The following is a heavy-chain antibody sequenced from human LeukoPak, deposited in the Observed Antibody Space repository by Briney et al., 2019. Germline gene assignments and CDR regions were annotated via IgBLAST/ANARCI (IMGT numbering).Heavy chain of an antibody. CDR2: IYPGDSDT. D-gene: IGHD2-2*01. J-gene: IGHJ6*03. CDR3: ARHVPYRWVGNCSSSTSCHPYYYMDV. V-gene: IGHV5-51*01. CDR1: GYSFTTYW. Sequence: KPGESLKISCKGSGYSFTTYWIGWVRQMPGKGLEWMGIIYPGDSDTRYSPSFQGQVTISADKSISTAYLQWSSLKASDTAMYYCARHVPYRWVGNCSSSTSCHPYYYMDVWGKGTTVTVSS.